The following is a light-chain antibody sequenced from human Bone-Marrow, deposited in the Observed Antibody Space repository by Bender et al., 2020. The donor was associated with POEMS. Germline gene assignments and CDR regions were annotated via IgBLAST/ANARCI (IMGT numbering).Light chain of an antibody. V-gene: IGLV2-14*03. Sequence: QSALTQPASVSGSPGQSITISCSGTSDDIGYYNYVAWYQQHPGKPPQLIIYEVTRRPSGVPDRFSGSKSGDTASLTISGLQAEDEGDYYCSLYPASSTLVFGTGTKLTVL. CDR3: SLYPASSTLV. CDR2: EVT. J-gene: IGLJ2*01. CDR1: SDDIGYYNY.